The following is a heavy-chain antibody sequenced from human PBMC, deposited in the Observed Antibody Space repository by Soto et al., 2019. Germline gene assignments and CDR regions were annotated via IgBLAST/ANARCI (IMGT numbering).Heavy chain of an antibody. CDR1: GFSLSTRGVG. J-gene: IGHJ4*02. V-gene: IGHV2-5*02. CDR2: IYWDDDK. D-gene: IGHD3-16*01. Sequence: QITLKESGPTLVKPTQTLTLTCTFSGFSLSTRGVGVGWIRQPPGKALEWLALIYWDDDKRYSPSLKSRLTITKDPSKNQVVLTMTNMDPVDTATYYCAHKGGGDRILDYWGQGTLVTVSS. CDR3: AHKGGGDRILDY.